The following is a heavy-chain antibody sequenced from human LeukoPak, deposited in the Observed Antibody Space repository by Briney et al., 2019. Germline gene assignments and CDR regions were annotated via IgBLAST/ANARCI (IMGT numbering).Heavy chain of an antibody. CDR1: GFTFSTYA. Sequence: PGGSLRLSCAASGFTFSTYAMSWVRQAPGQGLEWGSSINGDGGSTYYAESVKGRFTVSRDNSKNTLYLQMDSLRAEDTAVYYCAKRPDCSTTNCFRFEYWGQGTLVTVSS. V-gene: IGHV3-23*01. D-gene: IGHD2-2*01. J-gene: IGHJ4*02. CDR2: INGDGGST. CDR3: AKRPDCSTTNCFRFEY.